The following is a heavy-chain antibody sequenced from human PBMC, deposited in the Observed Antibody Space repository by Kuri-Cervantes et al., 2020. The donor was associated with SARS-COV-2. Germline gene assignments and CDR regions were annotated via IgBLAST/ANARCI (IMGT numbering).Heavy chain of an antibody. V-gene: IGHV3-15*01. D-gene: IGHD1-26*01. CDR3: ARTYSGSYSDAFDI. CDR2: IKSKTDGGTT. Sequence: GESLKISCAASGFTFSNAWMSWVRQAPGKGLEWVGRIKSKTDGGTTDYAAPVKGRFTISRDDSKNTLYLQMNSLRAEDTAVYYCARTYSGSYSDAFDIWGQGTMVTVSS. J-gene: IGHJ3*02. CDR1: GFTFSNAW.